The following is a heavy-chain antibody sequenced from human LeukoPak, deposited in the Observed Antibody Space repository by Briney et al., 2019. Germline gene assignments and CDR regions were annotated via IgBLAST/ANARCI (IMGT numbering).Heavy chain of an antibody. CDR2: ISDSGSST. D-gene: IGHD3-10*02. V-gene: IGHV3-23*01. J-gene: IGHJ6*04. CDR1: GFTFSNYA. Sequence: GGSLRLSCAASGFTFSNYAMSWVRQAPGKGLEWVSIISDSGSSTYYADSVKGRFTISRDNAKNSLYLQMNSLRAEDTAVYYCAELGITMIGGVWGKGTTVTISS. CDR3: AELGITMIGGV.